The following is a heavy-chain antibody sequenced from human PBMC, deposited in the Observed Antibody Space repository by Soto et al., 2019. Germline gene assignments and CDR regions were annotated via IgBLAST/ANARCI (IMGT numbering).Heavy chain of an antibody. Sequence: QVQLVESGGGLVKPGGSLRLACAASGFTFSDDYMTWNRQPPGRGLEWVSYISSSGSTVYYADSVKGRFTVSRDNVKKFMYLQMNSLRADDTAVYFCARVLRAYNYYYALDVWAQGTTVTVSS. CDR1: GFTFSDDY. CDR2: ISSSGSTV. V-gene: IGHV3-11*01. J-gene: IGHJ6*02. CDR3: ARVLRAYNYYYALDV. D-gene: IGHD5-12*01.